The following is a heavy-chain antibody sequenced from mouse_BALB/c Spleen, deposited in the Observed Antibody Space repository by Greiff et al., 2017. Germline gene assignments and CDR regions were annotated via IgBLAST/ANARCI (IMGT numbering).Heavy chain of an antibody. D-gene: IGHD1-1*01. V-gene: IGHV14-3*02. Sequence: VQLQQSGAELVKPGASVKLSCTASGFNIKDTYMHWVKQRPEQGLEWIGRIDPANGNTKYDPKFQGMATITADTSSNTAYLQLSSLTCEDTDVYYSARSIITTVVAYYAMDYWGQGTSVTVSS. CDR2: IDPANGNT. CDR1: GFNIKDTY. J-gene: IGHJ4*01. CDR3: ARSIITTVVAYYAMDY.